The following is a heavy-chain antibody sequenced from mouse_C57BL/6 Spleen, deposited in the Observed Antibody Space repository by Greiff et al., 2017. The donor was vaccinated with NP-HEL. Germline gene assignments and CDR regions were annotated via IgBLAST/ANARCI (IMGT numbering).Heavy chain of an antibody. J-gene: IGHJ2*01. V-gene: IGHV1-82*01. CDR3: ARAPPLYYSNFYFDD. CDR1: GYAFSSSW. CDR2: IYPGDGDT. Sequence: VQLQQSGPELVKPGASVKISCKASGYAFSSSWMNWVKQRPGKGLEWIGRIYPGDGDTNYNGKFKGKATLTADKSSSTAYMQLSSLTSEDSAVYFCARAPPLYYSNFYFDDWGQGTTLTVSS. D-gene: IGHD2-5*01.